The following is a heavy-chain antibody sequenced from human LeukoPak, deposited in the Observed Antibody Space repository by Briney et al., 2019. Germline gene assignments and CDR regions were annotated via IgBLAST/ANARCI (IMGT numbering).Heavy chain of an antibody. CDR2: ISWNSGSI. Sequence: GRSLILSCAASGFTFDDYAMHWVRQAPGKGLEWVSGISWNSGSIGYADSVKGRFTISRDNAKNSLYLQMNGLRAEDTALYYCAKDKGSGVDYWGQGTLVTVSS. D-gene: IGHD6-19*01. V-gene: IGHV3-9*01. J-gene: IGHJ4*02. CDR3: AKDKGSGVDY. CDR1: GFTFDDYA.